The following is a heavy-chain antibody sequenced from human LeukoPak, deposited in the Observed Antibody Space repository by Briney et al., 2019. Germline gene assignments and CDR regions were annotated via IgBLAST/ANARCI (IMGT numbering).Heavy chain of an antibody. CDR1: GFTFSRYW. D-gene: IGHD3-10*01. CDR2: IKDDGREK. Sequence: GGSLRLSCIASGFTFSRYWVTWVRQAPGKGLEWVANIKDDGREKNYVDSVKGRFTISRDNAKNSMYLQMDSLRVEDTAVYYCGRDFTGFFDYWGQGTLVTVSS. CDR3: GRDFTGFFDY. V-gene: IGHV3-7*03. J-gene: IGHJ4*02.